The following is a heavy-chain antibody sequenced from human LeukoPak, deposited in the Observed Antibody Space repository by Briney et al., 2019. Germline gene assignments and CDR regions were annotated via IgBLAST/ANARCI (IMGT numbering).Heavy chain of an antibody. D-gene: IGHD6-19*01. J-gene: IGHJ4*02. V-gene: IGHV4-59*12. CDR3: ARGEAVADY. Sequence: KPSETLSLTCTVSGGSISSYYWSWIRQPPGKGLEWIGYIYYSGSTNYNPSLKSRITISVDTSKNQFSLKMRSVTAADTAVYYCARGEAVADYWGQGTLVTVSS. CDR2: IYYSGST. CDR1: GGSISSYY.